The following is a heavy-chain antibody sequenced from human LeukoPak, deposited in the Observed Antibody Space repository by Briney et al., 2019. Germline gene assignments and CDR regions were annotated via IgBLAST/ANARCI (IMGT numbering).Heavy chain of an antibody. CDR3: WGYCSSTSCRNWFDP. J-gene: IGHJ5*02. Sequence: ASVTVSCMASVYTFTNYDINWVRQAAGQGREWMGWMNPNSGNTGYAQKFKGRVTMTETTSISTAYMELSSLRSEDTAVYYCWGYCSSTSCRNWFDPWGQGTLVTVSS. CDR2: MNPNSGNT. D-gene: IGHD2-2*01. CDR1: VYTFTNYD. V-gene: IGHV1-8*01.